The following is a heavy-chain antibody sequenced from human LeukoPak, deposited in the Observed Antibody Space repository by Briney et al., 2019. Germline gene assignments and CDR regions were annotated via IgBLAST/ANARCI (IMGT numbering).Heavy chain of an antibody. CDR1: GDSISSGNY. Sequence: SETLSLTCTVSGDSISSGNYWGWIRQPPGKGLEWIGSIFHTGSTYYNLSLKSRVTISVDTSKNQFSLKLSSVTAADTAVYYCARTHPTHDAFDIWGQGTMVTVSS. J-gene: IGHJ3*02. V-gene: IGHV4-38-2*02. CDR3: ARTHPTHDAFDI. CDR2: IFHTGST.